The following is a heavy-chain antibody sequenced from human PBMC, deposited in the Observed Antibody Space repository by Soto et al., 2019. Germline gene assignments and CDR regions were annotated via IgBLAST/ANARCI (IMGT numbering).Heavy chain of an antibody. Sequence: PGGSLRLSCSASGFTFSSYAMHWVRQAPGKGLEYVSAISSNGGSTYYADSVKGRFTISRDSSKNTLYLQMSSLRAEDTAVYYCVKDLPFYYGSGGHLWYGGQGTLVTVS. V-gene: IGHV3-64D*08. CDR3: VKDLPFYYGSGGHLWY. CDR1: GFTFSSYA. J-gene: IGHJ4*02. CDR2: ISSNGGST. D-gene: IGHD3-10*01.